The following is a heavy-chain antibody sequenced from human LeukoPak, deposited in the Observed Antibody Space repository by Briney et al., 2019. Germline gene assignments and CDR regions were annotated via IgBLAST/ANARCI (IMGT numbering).Heavy chain of an antibody. CDR3: ARIVGAGDAFGI. CDR1: GGSISSGDYY. Sequence: SQTLSLTCTVSGGSISSGDYYWSWIRQPPGKGLEWIGYIYCSGSTYYNPSLKSRVTISVDTSKNQFSLKLSSVTAADTAVYYCARIVGAGDAFGIWGQGTMVTVSS. V-gene: IGHV4-30-4*08. CDR2: IYCSGST. J-gene: IGHJ3*02. D-gene: IGHD1-26*01.